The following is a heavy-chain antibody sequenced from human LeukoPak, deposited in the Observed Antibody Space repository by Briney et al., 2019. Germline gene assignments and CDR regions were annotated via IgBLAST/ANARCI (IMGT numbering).Heavy chain of an antibody. Sequence: ASVKVSCKASGYTFISYDINWVRQATGQGLEWMGWMNPNSGNTGYAQKFQGRVTMTRNTSISTAYMELSSLRSEDTAVYYCAKGVAVAGSGWFDPWGQGTLVTVSS. J-gene: IGHJ5*02. CDR1: GYTFISYD. D-gene: IGHD6-19*01. V-gene: IGHV1-8*02. CDR2: MNPNSGNT. CDR3: AKGVAVAGSGWFDP.